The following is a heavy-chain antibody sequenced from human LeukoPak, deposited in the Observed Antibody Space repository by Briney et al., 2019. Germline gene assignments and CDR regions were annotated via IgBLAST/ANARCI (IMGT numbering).Heavy chain of an antibody. D-gene: IGHD3-22*01. V-gene: IGHV5-51*01. CDR3: ARQGPSYYDYSDY. J-gene: IGHJ4*02. CDR1: GYSFTSYW. Sequence: GESLKIPCKGSGYSFTSYWIGWVRQMPGKGLEWMGIIYPGDSDTRYSPSFQGQVTISADKSISTAYLQWSSPKASDTAMYYCARQGPSYYDYSDYWGQGTLVTVSS. CDR2: IYPGDSDT.